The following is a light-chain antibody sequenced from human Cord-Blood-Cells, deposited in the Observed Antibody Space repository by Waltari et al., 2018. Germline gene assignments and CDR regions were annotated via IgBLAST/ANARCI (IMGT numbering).Light chain of an antibody. V-gene: IGLV3-19*01. J-gene: IGLJ1*01. Sequence: SSELTQDPAVSVALGQTVRITCQGDSLRSYYASWYQKKPGQAPVLVIHGKNNRPSGIPDRFSGSSSGNTASLTITGAQAEDEADYYCNSRDSSGNHYVFGTGTKVTVL. CDR3: NSRDSSGNHYV. CDR1: SLRSYY. CDR2: GKN.